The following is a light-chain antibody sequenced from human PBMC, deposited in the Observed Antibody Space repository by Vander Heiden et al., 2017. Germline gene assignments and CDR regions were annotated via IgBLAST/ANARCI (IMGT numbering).Light chain of an antibody. CDR2: GAS. CDR1: QSISNY. J-gene: IGKJ2*01. V-gene: IGKV1-39*01. Sequence: DIQMTQSPPSLSASVRDRATITCRASQSISNYLNWYQQKPGKAPQLLIYGASSLQSGVPSRFSGTGSGTDFTLTISSLQPEDFATYYCQQTDTTPLTFGQGTKLEIK. CDR3: QQTDTTPLT.